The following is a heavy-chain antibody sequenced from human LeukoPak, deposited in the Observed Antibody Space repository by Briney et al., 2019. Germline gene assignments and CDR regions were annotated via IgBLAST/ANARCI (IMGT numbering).Heavy chain of an antibody. CDR2: IYYSGST. J-gene: IGHJ4*02. CDR3: ANYYGYDPFDY. Sequence: SETLSLTCTVSGGSISSSSYYRGWIRQPPGKGLEWIGSIYYSGSTYYNPSLKSRVTISVDTSKNQFSLKLSSVTAADTAVYYCANYYGYDPFDYWGQGTLVTVSS. D-gene: IGHD3-10*01. V-gene: IGHV4-39*07. CDR1: GGSISSSSYY.